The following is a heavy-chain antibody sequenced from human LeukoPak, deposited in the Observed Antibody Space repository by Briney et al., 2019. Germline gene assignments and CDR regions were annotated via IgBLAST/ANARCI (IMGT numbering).Heavy chain of an antibody. CDR1: GGSISSGGYS. J-gene: IGHJ5*02. CDR3: ARDSSSSWYNWFDP. V-gene: IGHV4-30-2*01. D-gene: IGHD6-13*01. Sequence: PSETLSLTCAVSGGSISSGGYSWSWIRQPPGKGLEWIGYIYHSGSTYYNPSLKSRVTISVDRSKNQLSLKLSSVTAADTAVYYCARDSSSSWYNWFDPWGQGTLVTVSS. CDR2: IYHSGST.